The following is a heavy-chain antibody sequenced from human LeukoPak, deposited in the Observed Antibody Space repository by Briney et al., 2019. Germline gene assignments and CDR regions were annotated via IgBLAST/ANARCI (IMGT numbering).Heavy chain of an antibody. CDR2: ISAYNGNT. D-gene: IGHD3-9*01. CDR1: GYTFTSYG. CDR3: ARALGYYDILTGYYIRAFDI. J-gene: IGHJ3*02. Sequence: ASVKVSCKASGYTFTSYGISWVRQAPGQGLEWMGWISAYNGNTNYAQKLQGRVTMTTDTSTSTAYMELRSLRSDDTAVYYCARALGYYDILTGYYIRAFDIWGQGTMVTVSS. V-gene: IGHV1-18*01.